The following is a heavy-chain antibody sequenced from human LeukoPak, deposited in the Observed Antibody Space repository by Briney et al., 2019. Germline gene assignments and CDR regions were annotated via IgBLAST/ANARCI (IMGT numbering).Heavy chain of an antibody. Sequence: GGSLRLSCAASGFTFSDYYMSWIRQAPGKGLEWVSYISSSSSTIYYADSVKGRFTISRDNAKNSLYLQMNSLRAEDTAVYYCARERRGSGWYGTDDAFDIWGQGTMVTVSS. CDR2: ISSSSSTI. V-gene: IGHV3-11*04. D-gene: IGHD6-19*01. CDR1: GFTFSDYY. CDR3: ARERRGSGWYGTDDAFDI. J-gene: IGHJ3*02.